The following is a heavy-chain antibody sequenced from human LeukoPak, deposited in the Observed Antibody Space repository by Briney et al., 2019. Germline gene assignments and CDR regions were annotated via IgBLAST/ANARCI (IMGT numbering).Heavy chain of an antibody. J-gene: IGHJ4*02. CDR1: GYSFTSYW. CDR2: IYPGDSDT. D-gene: IGHD2-21*02. CDR3: ARRAYCGGDCYNDY. Sequence: PGESLKISCKGSGYSFTSYWIGWVRQMPGKGLEWMGMIYPGDSDTRHSPPFQGQVTISADKSISTAYLQWNSLKASDTAMYYCARRAYCGGDCYNDYWGQGTLVTVSS. V-gene: IGHV5-51*01.